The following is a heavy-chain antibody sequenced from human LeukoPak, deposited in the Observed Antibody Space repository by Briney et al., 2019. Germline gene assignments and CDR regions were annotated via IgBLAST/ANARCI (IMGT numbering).Heavy chain of an antibody. V-gene: IGHV3-74*01. CDR3: ARPGVGFDY. J-gene: IGHJ4*02. CDR2: INSDGTIT. Sequence: PGGSLRLSCAASGFAFTSYWMHWVCQAPGKGLVWLSRINSDGTITSYADSLEGRFTISRDNAKNTVYLQMSSLRAEDTAVYYCARPGVGFDYWGQGALVTVSS. CDR1: GFAFTSYW.